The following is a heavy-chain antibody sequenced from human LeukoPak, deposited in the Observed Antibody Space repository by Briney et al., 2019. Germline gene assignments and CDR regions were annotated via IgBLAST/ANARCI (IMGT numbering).Heavy chain of an antibody. Sequence: GGSLRLSCAASGFPFDDYAMSWVRQAPGKGLEWVSGINWNGGSTSYADSVKGRFTISRDNAKNSLYLQMNSLRAEDTALYYCARGSGANLYTYSFHYWGQGTLVTVSS. CDR2: INWNGGST. CDR1: GFPFDDYA. J-gene: IGHJ4*02. D-gene: IGHD1-26*01. CDR3: ARGSGANLYTYSFHY. V-gene: IGHV3-20*04.